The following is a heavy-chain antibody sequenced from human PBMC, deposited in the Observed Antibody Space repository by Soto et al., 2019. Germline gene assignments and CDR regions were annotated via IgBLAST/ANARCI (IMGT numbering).Heavy chain of an antibody. Sequence: GGSLRLSCAASGFTFSSYGMHWVRQAPGKGLEWVAVIWYDGSNKYYADSVKGRFTISRDNSKNTLYLQMNSLRAEDMAVYYCASSPNYDFWSGYPQGPFDYWGQGTLVTVSS. J-gene: IGHJ4*02. D-gene: IGHD3-3*01. CDR2: IWYDGSNK. CDR1: GFTFSSYG. V-gene: IGHV3-33*01. CDR3: ASSPNYDFWSGYPQGPFDY.